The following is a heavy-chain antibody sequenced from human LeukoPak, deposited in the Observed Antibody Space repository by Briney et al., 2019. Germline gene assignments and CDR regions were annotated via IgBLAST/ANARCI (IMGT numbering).Heavy chain of an antibody. D-gene: IGHD2-21*01. CDR2: INSDGSTT. Sequence: GGSLRLSCAASKFSFGNYWMFWVRHAPGKGLVWVSRINSDGSTTDYADSVQGRFTISRDNAKNTLYLEMNSLRAEDTAVYYCARDVSAAVMPYYYYGMDVWGQGTTVTVPS. V-gene: IGHV3-74*01. CDR1: KFSFGNYW. CDR3: ARDVSAAVMPYYYYGMDV. J-gene: IGHJ6*02.